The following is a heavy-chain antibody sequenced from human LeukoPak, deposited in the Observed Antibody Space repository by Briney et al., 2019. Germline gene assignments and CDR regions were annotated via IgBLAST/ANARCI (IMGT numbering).Heavy chain of an antibody. Sequence: GGSLRLSCAASGFTFSSYAMHWVRQAPGKGLEWVAVISYDGSNKYYADSVKGRFTISRDNPKNTLYLQMNSLRAEDTAVYYCARDLSYDSSGVFDYWGQGTLVTVSS. D-gene: IGHD3-22*01. CDR3: ARDLSYDSSGVFDY. V-gene: IGHV3-30*04. CDR1: GFTFSSYA. J-gene: IGHJ4*02. CDR2: ISYDGSNK.